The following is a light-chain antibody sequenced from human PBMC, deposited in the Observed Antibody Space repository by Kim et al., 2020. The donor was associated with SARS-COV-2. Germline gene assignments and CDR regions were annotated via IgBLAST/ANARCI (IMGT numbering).Light chain of an antibody. V-gene: IGLV1-44*01. CDR2: NNN. Sequence: GHRVTISCSGGGSNIGKTTVNWYRHFPGTAPKLFISNNNPRPSGVPDRFSGSKSGTSASLAISGLQSEDEADYYCAAWDDSLKAVIFGGGTQLTVL. CDR3: AAWDDSLKAVI. J-gene: IGLJ2*01. CDR1: GSNIGKTT.